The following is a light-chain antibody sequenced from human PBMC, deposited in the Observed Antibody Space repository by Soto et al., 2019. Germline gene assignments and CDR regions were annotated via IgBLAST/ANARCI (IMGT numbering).Light chain of an antibody. V-gene: IGKV1-39*01. J-gene: IGKJ1*01. CDR1: QFLSNY. CDR2: AAS. Sequence: DIQMTQSPSSLSASVGDRVTITCRASQFLSNYLNWYQQKPGQAPKLVIYAASNLQGGVPSRFSGSGSGTDFTLTISNLQPEDFATYYCQQIYGNPRTFGQGPKVDIK. CDR3: QQIYGNPRT.